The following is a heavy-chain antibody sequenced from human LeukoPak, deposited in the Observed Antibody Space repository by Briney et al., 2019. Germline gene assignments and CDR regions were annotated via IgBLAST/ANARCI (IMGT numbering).Heavy chain of an antibody. CDR1: GFTVSSNY. V-gene: IGHV3-53*01. J-gene: IGHJ5*02. CDR2: IYIGGST. CDR3: AYTNVLWFEELLYPNWFDP. Sequence: GGSLRLSCAASGFTVSSNYMSWVRQAPGKGLEWVSVIYIGGSTYYADSVKGRFTISRDNSKNTLYLQMNSLRAEDTAVHYCAYTNVLWFEELLYPNWFDPWGQGTLVTVSS. D-gene: IGHD3-10*01.